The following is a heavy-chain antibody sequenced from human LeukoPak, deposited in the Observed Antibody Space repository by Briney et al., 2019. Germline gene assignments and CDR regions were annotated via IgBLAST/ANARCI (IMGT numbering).Heavy chain of an antibody. D-gene: IGHD1-26*01. CDR1: GYTFTGYY. J-gene: IGHJ5*02. CDR3: ARGIDQWESYNWFDP. CDR2: TNPNSGGT. V-gene: IGHV1-2*02. Sequence: ASVKVSCKASGYTFTGYYMHWVRQAPGQGLEWMGWTNPNSGGTNYAQKFQGRVTMTRDTSISTAYMELSRLRSDDTAVYYCARGIDQWESYNWFDPWGQGTLVTVSS.